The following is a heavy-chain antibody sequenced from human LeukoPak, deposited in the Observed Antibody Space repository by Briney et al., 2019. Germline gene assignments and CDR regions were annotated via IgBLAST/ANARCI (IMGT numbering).Heavy chain of an antibody. CDR3: ARAGLTVARDY. CDR1: GFTFSTYW. J-gene: IGHJ4*02. CDR2: IKQDGSEK. D-gene: IGHD6-19*01. Sequence: GGSLRLSCAASGFTFSTYWMSWVRQAPGKGLEWVANIKQDGSEKYYVDSVKGRFSISGDNAKNSLYLQMNSLRADDTAVYYCARAGLTVARDYWGQGTLVTVSS. V-gene: IGHV3-7*01.